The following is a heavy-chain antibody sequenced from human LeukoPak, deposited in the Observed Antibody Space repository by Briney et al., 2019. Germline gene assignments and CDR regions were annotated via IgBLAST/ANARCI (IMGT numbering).Heavy chain of an antibody. D-gene: IGHD1-26*01. CDR2: INPNSGGT. CDR1: GYTFTGYY. J-gene: IGHJ4*02. CDR3: ARGRFREPYDY. Sequence: ASVKVSCKAAGYTFTGYYMHWVRQVPGQGLEWMGWINPNSGGTNYARKFQGRVTMTRDTSISTAYMELSRLRSDDTAVYCCARGRFREPYDYWGQGTLVTVSS. V-gene: IGHV1-2*02.